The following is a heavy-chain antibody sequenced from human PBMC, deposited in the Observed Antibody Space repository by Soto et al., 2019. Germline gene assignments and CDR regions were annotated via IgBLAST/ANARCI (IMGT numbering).Heavy chain of an antibody. CDR3: ATFYGGDCTTTTCYGDFDY. V-gene: IGHV1-69*02. J-gene: IGHJ4*02. CDR1: GGIFNRYS. D-gene: IGHD2-2*01. CDR2: IIPLFGIT. Sequence: QVQLVQSGAEVKKPGSSVKVSCKASGGIFNRYSVSWVRQAPGQGLEWMGRIIPLFGITNYAQKFQGRVKITADKSTSTAYMEVNGLRSEDTALYYCATFYGGDCTTTTCYGDFDYWGQGTLVTVTS.